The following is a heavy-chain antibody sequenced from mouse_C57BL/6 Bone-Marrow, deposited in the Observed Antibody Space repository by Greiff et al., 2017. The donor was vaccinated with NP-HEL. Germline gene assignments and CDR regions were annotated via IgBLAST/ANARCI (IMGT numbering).Heavy chain of an antibody. V-gene: IGHV7-1*01. Sequence: EVNVVESGGGLVQSGRSLRLSCATSGFTFSDFYMEWVRQAPGKGLEWIAASRNKANDYTTEYSASVKGRFIVSRDTSQSILYLQMNALRAEDTAIYYCARDYYYGSYWYFDVWGTGTTVTVSS. CDR2: SRNKANDYTT. CDR1: GFTFSDFY. D-gene: IGHD1-1*01. CDR3: ARDYYYGSYWYFDV. J-gene: IGHJ1*03.